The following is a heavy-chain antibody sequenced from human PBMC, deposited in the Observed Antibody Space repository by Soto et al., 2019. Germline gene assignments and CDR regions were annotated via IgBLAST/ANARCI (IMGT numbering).Heavy chain of an antibody. D-gene: IGHD3-22*01. Sequence: SLGLSWASFGFTFSNARMSWVRQAPGKGLEWVSYISSSGSTIYYADSVKGRFTISRDNAKNSLYLQMNSLRAEDTAVYYCARAKWLLPGPLDYWGQGTLVTVSS. CDR2: ISSSGSTI. CDR3: ARAKWLLPGPLDY. V-gene: IGHV3-11*01. CDR1: GFTFSNAR. J-gene: IGHJ4*02.